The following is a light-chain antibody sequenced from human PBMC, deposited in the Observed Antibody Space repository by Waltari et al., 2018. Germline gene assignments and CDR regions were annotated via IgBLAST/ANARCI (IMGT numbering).Light chain of an antibody. CDR1: QSVSSN. CDR2: GAS. CDR3: QQYIDWPRT. V-gene: IGKV3-15*01. J-gene: IGKJ1*01. Sequence: EIVMTQSPATLSVSPGERATLSCRASQSVSSNLAWYQQKPGQAPRFLIDGASTRAIGIPARFSGSGSGTEFTLTISSLQPEDFAVYYCQQYIDWPRTFGQGTKVEIK.